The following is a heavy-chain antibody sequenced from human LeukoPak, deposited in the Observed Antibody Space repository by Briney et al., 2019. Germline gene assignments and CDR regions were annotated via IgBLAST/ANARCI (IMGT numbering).Heavy chain of an antibody. J-gene: IGHJ3*02. CDR3: TRRSGYSYGDAFDI. Sequence: GGSLRLSCTASGFTFGDYAMSWVRQAPGKGLEWVGFIRSKAYGGTTEDAASVKGRFTISRDDSKSIAYLQMNSLKTEDTAVYYCTRRSGYSYGDAFDIWGQGTMATVSS. D-gene: IGHD5-18*01. CDR1: GFTFGDYA. CDR2: IRSKAYGGTT. V-gene: IGHV3-49*04.